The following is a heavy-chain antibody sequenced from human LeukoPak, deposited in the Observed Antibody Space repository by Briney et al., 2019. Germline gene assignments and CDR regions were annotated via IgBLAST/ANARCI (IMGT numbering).Heavy chain of an antibody. CDR2: ISSSGSTI. CDR1: GFTFSSYE. J-gene: IGHJ4*02. V-gene: IGHV3-48*03. D-gene: IGHD4-23*01. CDR3: ARTVARIGY. Sequence: PGRSLRLSCAASGFTFSSYEMNWVRQAPRKGLEWVSHISSSGSTIYYTDSVKGRFTISRDNSKNSLYLQMNSPRAEDTAIYYCARTVARIGYWGQGTLVTVSS.